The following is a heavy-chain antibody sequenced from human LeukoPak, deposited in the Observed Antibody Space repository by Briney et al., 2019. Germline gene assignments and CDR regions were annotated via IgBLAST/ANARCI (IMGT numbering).Heavy chain of an antibody. Sequence: QPGRSLRLSCAASGFTFSSYAMHWVRQAPGKGLEGVGVISYDGSNKYYADSVTGRFTISRDNSKNTLYLQMNSLRAVDTAVYYCARDFVSIQPGKRSYYFDYWGQGTLVTVSS. CDR3: ARDFVSIQPGKRSYYFDY. V-gene: IGHV3-30-3*01. CDR2: ISYDGSNK. CDR1: GFTFSSYA. J-gene: IGHJ4*02. D-gene: IGHD1-1*01.